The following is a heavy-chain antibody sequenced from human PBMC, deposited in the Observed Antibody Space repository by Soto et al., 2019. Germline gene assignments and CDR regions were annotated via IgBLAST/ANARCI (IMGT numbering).Heavy chain of an antibody. D-gene: IGHD6-13*01. CDR2: IWYDGNNK. V-gene: IGHV3-33*08. J-gene: IGHJ6*02. Sequence: QVQLVESGGGVVQPGESLRLACEASGFVFSRFGMHWVRQAPGKGLEGVAVIWYDGNNKYYGDSVKGRSTISRDNCKNTVYLQMSRLGVDDTAVYYCLRDDGTAAAGPYYRYALDLWGQGTTVSVPS. CDR1: GFVFSRFG. CDR3: LRDDGTAAAGPYYRYALDL.